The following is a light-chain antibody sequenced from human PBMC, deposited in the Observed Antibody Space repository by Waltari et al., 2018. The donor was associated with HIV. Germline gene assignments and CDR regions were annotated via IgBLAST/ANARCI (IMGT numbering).Light chain of an antibody. J-gene: IGLJ2*01. V-gene: IGLV2-23*02. Sequence: QSALTQPASVSGSPGQSITISCTGTSSDVGSYNLVSWYQQHPGKAPKLMIYEVSKRPSWVSNRFSGSKSGTTASLTISGLQAEDEADYYCCSYAGSSTSVFGGGTKLTVL. CDR3: CSYAGSSTSV. CDR2: EVS. CDR1: SSDVGSYNL.